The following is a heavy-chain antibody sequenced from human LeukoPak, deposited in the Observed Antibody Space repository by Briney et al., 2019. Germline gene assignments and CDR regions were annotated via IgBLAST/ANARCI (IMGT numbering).Heavy chain of an antibody. J-gene: IGHJ4*02. CDR3: AKDREVLAYCGGDCFQSGVDY. Sequence: GSLRLSCAASGFTFSSYGMHWVRQAPGKGLEWVAFIRYDGSNKYYADSVKGRFTISRDNSKNTLYLQMNSLRAEDTAVYYCAKDREVLAYCGGDCFQSGVDYWGQGTLVTVSS. V-gene: IGHV3-30*02. CDR2: IRYDGSNK. D-gene: IGHD2-21*02. CDR1: GFTFSSYG.